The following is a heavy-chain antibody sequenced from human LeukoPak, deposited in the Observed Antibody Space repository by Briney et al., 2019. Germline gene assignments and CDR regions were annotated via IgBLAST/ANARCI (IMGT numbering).Heavy chain of an antibody. D-gene: IGHD2-21*02. CDR1: GYTFTNYG. CDR2: ISAYNGNT. J-gene: IGHJ3*02. V-gene: IGHV1-18*01. Sequence: ASVKVSCKAFGYTFTNYGVNWVRQAPGQGLEWVGWISAYNGNTNYARNLQGRVTMTTDTSTSTAYLELRSLTSDDTAVYYCARGAYCGGDCSSSDTSDIWGQGTMVSVSS. CDR3: ARGAYCGGDCSSSDTSDI.